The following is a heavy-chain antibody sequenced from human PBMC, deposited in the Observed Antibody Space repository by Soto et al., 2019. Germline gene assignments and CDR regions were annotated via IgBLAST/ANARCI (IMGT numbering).Heavy chain of an antibody. Sequence: GGSLRLSCAASGFTFSSYAMSWVRQAPGKGLEWVSVISGSGDSTYYADSVKGRFTISRDNSKNTVYLQMISLRAEDTAKYYCAKHGIHYYDSSGFLNWFAPWGQGTLVTVSP. CDR1: GFTFSSYA. D-gene: IGHD3-22*01. V-gene: IGHV3-23*01. CDR3: AKHGIHYYDSSGFLNWFAP. CDR2: ISGSGDST. J-gene: IGHJ5*02.